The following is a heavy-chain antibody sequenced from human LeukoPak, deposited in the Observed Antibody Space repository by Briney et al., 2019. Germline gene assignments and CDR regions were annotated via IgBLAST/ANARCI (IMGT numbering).Heavy chain of an antibody. CDR2: IYYSGST. CDR3: ARGVGNSRLLLYYFDY. Sequence: SETLSLTCTVSGGPISSYYWSWIRQPPGKGLEWIGYIYYSGSTNYNPSLKSRVTISVDTSKNQFSLKLSSVTAADTAVYYCARGVGNSRLLLYYFDYWGQGTLVTVSS. CDR1: GGPISSYY. D-gene: IGHD1-26*01. J-gene: IGHJ4*02. V-gene: IGHV4-59*01.